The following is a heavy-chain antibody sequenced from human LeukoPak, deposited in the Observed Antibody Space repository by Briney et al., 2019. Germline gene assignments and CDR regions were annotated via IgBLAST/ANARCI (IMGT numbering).Heavy chain of an antibody. V-gene: IGHV4-34*01. CDR3: ARVRKGPSYYYGSGSYWDYYYGMDV. J-gene: IGHJ6*02. D-gene: IGHD3-10*01. Sequence: PQTPSLTPALYVGSSSGYYWSWIRQPPGKGLEWIGEINHSVSTNYNPSLKSRVTISVDTSKNHFSLKLSSVTAADTAVYYCARVRKGPSYYYGSGSYWDYYYGMDVWGQGTTVSVS. CDR1: VGSSSGYY. CDR2: INHSVST.